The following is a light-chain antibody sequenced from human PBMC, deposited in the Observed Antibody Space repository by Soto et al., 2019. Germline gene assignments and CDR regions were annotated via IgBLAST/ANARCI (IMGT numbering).Light chain of an antibody. CDR3: QQRMES. CDR2: DAS. Sequence: ENVLTQSPATLSLSPGERATLSCRASQSVSSYLAWYQQKPGQAPRLLIYDASNRATGIPGRFSGSGSGTDFTLTISSLEPEDFAVYYCQQRMESFGQGTRLEIK. J-gene: IGKJ5*01. V-gene: IGKV3-11*01. CDR1: QSVSSY.